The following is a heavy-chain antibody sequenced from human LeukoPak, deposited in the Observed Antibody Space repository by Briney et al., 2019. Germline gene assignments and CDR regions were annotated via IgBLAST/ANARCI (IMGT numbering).Heavy chain of an antibody. J-gene: IGHJ3*02. D-gene: IGHD6-13*01. CDR2: ISSNSAYI. CDR3: AKIPDAAGSTDGFDI. V-gene: IGHV3-9*01. Sequence: PGRSLRLSCAASGFTFDDFAMHWVRQAPGKGLEWVSGISSNSAYIGYADSVKGRFTISRDNAKNSLYLQMSSLRPEDTALYFCAKIPDAAGSTDGFDIWGQGTMVTVSS. CDR1: GFTFDDFA.